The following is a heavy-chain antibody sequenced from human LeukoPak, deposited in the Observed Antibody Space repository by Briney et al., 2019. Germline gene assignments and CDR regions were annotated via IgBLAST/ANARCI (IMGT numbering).Heavy chain of an antibody. D-gene: IGHD6-25*01. CDR1: GYTFTNYY. J-gene: IGHJ4*02. V-gene: IGHV1-46*01. CDR3: AREGAAEAKNFDY. CDR2: INLNAVTT. Sequence: SVKVSCKASGYTFTNYYIHWMRQAPGQGLEWVGIINLNAVTTRYAQKFQGRITVTRDTSTSTVYMELSSLRSEDTAVYFCAREGAAEAKNFDYWGQGTLVIVSS.